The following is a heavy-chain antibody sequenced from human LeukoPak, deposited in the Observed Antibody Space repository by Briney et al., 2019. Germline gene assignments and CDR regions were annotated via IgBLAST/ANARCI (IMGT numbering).Heavy chain of an antibody. Sequence: GGSLRLSCAASGFTFSSYWMSWVRQAPGKGLEWVSSISSSSTYIYQADSVKGRFTISRDNAKNSLYLQMSSLRDEDTAVYFCVRDPHGDSWGQGTLVTVSS. CDR3: VRDPHGDS. CDR2: ISSSSTYI. V-gene: IGHV3-21*01. CDR1: GFTFSSYW. J-gene: IGHJ4*02.